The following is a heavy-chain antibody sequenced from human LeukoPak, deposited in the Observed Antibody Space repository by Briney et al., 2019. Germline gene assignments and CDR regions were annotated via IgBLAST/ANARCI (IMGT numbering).Heavy chain of an antibody. CDR2: ISGSATST. Sequence: PGGSLRLSCAASGLTFSIYAMSWVRQAPGKGLEWVSAISGSATSTYYADSVKGRFTISRDNSKNTVYLQMNSLRAEDTAIYYCAKDGASSSSSSWGQGTLVTVSS. CDR3: AKDGASSSSSS. J-gene: IGHJ5*02. D-gene: IGHD6-13*01. CDR1: GLTFSIYA. V-gene: IGHV3-23*01.